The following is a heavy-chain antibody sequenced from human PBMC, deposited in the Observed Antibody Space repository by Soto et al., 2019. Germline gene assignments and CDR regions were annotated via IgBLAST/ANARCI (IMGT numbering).Heavy chain of an antibody. CDR1: GFTFSSYA. CDR3: AKSSRDGVVIINWFDP. V-gene: IGHV3-30-3*02. Sequence: GGSLRLSCAASGFTFSSYAMHWVRQAPGKGLEWVAVISYDGSNKYYADSVKGRFTISRDNSKNTLYLQMNSLRAEDTAVYYCAKSSRDGVVIINWFDPWGQGTLVTVSS. D-gene: IGHD3-3*01. CDR2: ISYDGSNK. J-gene: IGHJ5*02.